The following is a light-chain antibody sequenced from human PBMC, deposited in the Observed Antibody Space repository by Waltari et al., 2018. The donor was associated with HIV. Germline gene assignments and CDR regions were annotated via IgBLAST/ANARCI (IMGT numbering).Light chain of an antibody. CDR2: GAS. CDR3: QQASSFPLS. CDR1: QDITTS. J-gene: IGKJ4*01. Sequence: IHMTQSPSSLSASVGDWVIITCRASQDITTSFAWYQLKPRGPPRLLIFGASGLHWGVPPRFSGSASGTVFALTISNLQPEASATYYCQQASSFPLSFGGGTKVEI. V-gene: IGKV1-12*01.